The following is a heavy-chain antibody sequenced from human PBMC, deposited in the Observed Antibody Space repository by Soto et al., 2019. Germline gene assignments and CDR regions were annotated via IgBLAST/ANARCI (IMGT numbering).Heavy chain of an antibody. V-gene: IGHV1-18*01. J-gene: IGHJ6*03. CDR1: GYTFTSYG. CDR3: ARDGLKDRGYYYYYYMDV. Sequence: EASVKVSCKASGYTFTSYGISWVRQAPGQGLEWMGWISAYNGNTNYAQKLQGRVTMTTDTSTSTAYMELRSLRSDDTAVYYCARDGLKDRGYYYYYYMDVWGKGTTVTVSS. CDR2: ISAYNGNT. D-gene: IGHD3-10*01.